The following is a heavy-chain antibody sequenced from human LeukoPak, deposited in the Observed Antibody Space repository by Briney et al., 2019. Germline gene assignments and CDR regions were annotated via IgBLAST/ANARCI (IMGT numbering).Heavy chain of an antibody. J-gene: IGHJ5*02. D-gene: IGHD3-10*01. CDR2: INPSGGST. V-gene: IGHV1-46*01. Sequence: ASVKVSWKASGYTFTSYYMHWVRQAPEQGLEWMGIINPSGGSTSYAQKFQGRVTMTRDTSTSTVYMELSSLRSEDTAVYYCARGTLTMVRGVIGWFDPWGQGTLVTVSS. CDR1: GYTFTSYY. CDR3: ARGTLTMVRGVIGWFDP.